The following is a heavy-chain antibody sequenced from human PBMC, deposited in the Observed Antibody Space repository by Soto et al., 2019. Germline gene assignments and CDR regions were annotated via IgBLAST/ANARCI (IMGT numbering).Heavy chain of an antibody. CDR3: AKDRVVVAAPAGFNWFDP. D-gene: IGHD2-15*01. CDR1: GFTFSSYA. CDR2: ISGSGGST. V-gene: IGHV3-23*01. J-gene: IGHJ5*02. Sequence: GGSLRLSCAASGFTFSSYAMSWVRQAPGKGLEWVSAISGSGGSTYYADSVKGRFTISRDNSKNTLYLQMNSLRAEDTAVYYCAKDRVVVAAPAGFNWFDPWGQGTLVTVSS.